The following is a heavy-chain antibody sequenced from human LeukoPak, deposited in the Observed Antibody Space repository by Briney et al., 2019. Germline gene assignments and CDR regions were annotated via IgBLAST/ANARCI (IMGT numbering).Heavy chain of an antibody. CDR3: ARDQYELRSYYCGMDA. D-gene: IGHD2-2*01. Sequence: PGGSLRLSCAASGFTFRDYWMTWVRQAPGKGLEWVANIKRDGSEKYYVDSVRGRFIISRDNAKNSLYLQMNGLRVEDTAVYYCARDQYELRSYYCGMDAWGKGTTVSVSS. J-gene: IGHJ6*04. CDR2: IKRDGSEK. CDR1: GFTFRDYW. V-gene: IGHV3-7*03.